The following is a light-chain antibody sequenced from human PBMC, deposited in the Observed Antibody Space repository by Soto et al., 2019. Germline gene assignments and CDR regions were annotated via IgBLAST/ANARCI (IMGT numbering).Light chain of an antibody. J-gene: IGLJ2*01. CDR3: SSYTSSSRVV. V-gene: IGLV2-14*01. CDR2: DVS. Sequence: QSALTQPASVSGSPGQSITISCTGTSSDVGGYNYVSWYQQHPGKAPKLMIYDVSNRPSGVSNRFSGSKSGNTASLTISGLQAEDEAGYYCSSYTSSSRVVFGGGTKVTVL. CDR1: SSDVGGYNY.